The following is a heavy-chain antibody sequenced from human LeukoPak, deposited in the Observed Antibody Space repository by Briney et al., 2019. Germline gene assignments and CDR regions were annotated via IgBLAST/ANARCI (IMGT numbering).Heavy chain of an antibody. J-gene: IGHJ4*02. CDR2: IYHSGST. CDR3: EGHYYDSSGYQRDY. V-gene: IGHV4-30-2*01. CDR1: GGSISSGGYS. D-gene: IGHD3-22*01. Sequence: PSQTLSLTCAVSGGSISSGGYSWSWTRQPPGKGLEWIGYIYHSGSTYYNPSLKSRVTISVDRSKNQFSLKLSSVTAADTAVYYCEGHYYDSSGYQRDYWGQGTLVTVSS.